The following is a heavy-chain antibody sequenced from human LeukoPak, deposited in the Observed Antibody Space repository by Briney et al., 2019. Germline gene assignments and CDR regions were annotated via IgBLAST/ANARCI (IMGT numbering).Heavy chain of an antibody. CDR1: GGTFSSYA. Sequence: ASVKVSCKASGGTFSSYAISWVRQAPGQGLEWMGGIIPIFGTANYAQKFQGRVTITADESTSTACMELRSLRSDDTAVYYCARELRAIFGDWYFDLWGRGTLVTVSS. J-gene: IGHJ2*01. CDR3: ARELRAIFGDWYFDL. V-gene: IGHV1-69*13. D-gene: IGHD3-3*01. CDR2: IIPIFGTA.